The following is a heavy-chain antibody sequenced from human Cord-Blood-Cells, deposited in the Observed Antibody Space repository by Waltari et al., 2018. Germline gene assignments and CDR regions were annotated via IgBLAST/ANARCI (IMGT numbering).Heavy chain of an antibody. V-gene: IGHV4-59*01. D-gene: IGHD3-22*01. Sequence: QVQLHESGPGLVTPSETLSLTCTVSGGSISSYYWSWMPQPPGKGLEWIGYIYYSGSTNYNPSLKSRVTISVDTSKNQFSLKLSSVTAADTAVYYCARTTFGYYDLYYFDYWGQGTLVTVSS. CDR2: IYYSGST. J-gene: IGHJ4*02. CDR1: GGSISSYY. CDR3: ARTTFGYYDLYYFDY.